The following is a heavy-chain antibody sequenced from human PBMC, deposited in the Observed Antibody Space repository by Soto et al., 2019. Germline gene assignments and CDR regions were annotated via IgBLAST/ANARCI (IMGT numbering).Heavy chain of an antibody. Sequence: QVQLMPSGAEVKKPGSSVKVSCKASGGTFSSYAISWVRQAPGQGLEWIGGIIPIFGTANYAQKFQGRVTITADESTSTAYMELSSLRSEDTAVYYCARGGIAAAGENWFDPWGQGTLVTVSS. CDR1: GGTFSSYA. V-gene: IGHV1-69*01. CDR3: ARGGIAAAGENWFDP. J-gene: IGHJ5*02. D-gene: IGHD6-13*01. CDR2: IIPIFGTA.